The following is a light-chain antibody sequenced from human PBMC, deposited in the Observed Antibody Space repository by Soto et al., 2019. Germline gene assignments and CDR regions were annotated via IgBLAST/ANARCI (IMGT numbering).Light chain of an antibody. V-gene: IGKV3-15*01. CDR1: QSVSSN. CDR2: GAT. CDR3: QQYNNWPRT. Sequence: EIVMTQSPATLSVSPGERATLSCRASQSVSSNLAWYQQKPGQAPRLLIYGATIGATGIPARFSGSGSGTECPLTSSSLQSDDFAFYCCQQYNNWPRTFGQGTQLEIK. J-gene: IGKJ2*01.